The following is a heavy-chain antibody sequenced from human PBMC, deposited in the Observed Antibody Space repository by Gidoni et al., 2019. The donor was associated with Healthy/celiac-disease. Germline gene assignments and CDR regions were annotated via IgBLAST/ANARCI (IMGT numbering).Heavy chain of an antibody. CDR3: ARPYYESTGGVGY. CDR1: RFTCSSYS. CDR2: ISSSVSYV. D-gene: IGHD3-22*01. J-gene: IGHJ4*02. V-gene: IGHV3-21*01. Sequence: EVQLVESGGGLVKPGGSLRLSCEATRFTCSSYSMNWVRQAPGQGMEWFSCISSSVSYVYYAGSGKGRFTISRENVKNSLYLQVNSLRAEDTAVYYCARPYYESTGGVGYWGQGTLVTVSS.